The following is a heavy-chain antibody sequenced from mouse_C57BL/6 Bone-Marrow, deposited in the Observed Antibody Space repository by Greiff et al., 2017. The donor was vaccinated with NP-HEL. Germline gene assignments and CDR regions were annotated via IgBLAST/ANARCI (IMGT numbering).Heavy chain of an antibody. J-gene: IGHJ1*03. Sequence: EVQLVESGGDLVKPGGSLKLSCAASGFTFSSYGMSWVRQTPDKRLEWVATISSGGSYTYYPDSVKGRFTISRDNAKNTLYLQMSSLKSEDTAMYYCASPPLYYDYDAYWYFDVWGTGTTVTVSS. V-gene: IGHV5-6*01. CDR1: GFTFSSYG. D-gene: IGHD2-4*01. CDR3: ASPPLYYDYDAYWYFDV. CDR2: ISSGGSYT.